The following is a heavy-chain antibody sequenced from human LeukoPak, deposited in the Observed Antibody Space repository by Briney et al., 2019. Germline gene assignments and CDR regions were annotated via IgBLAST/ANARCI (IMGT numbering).Heavy chain of an antibody. V-gene: IGHV4-59*08. Sequence: SETLSLTCTVSGGSISSYYWSWIRQPPGKGLEWIGYIYYTGNTNYNPSLKSRVTISIDTSKNQISLKLISVTTADTTVYYCARHCSGDNCYFYGMDIWGQGTTVTVSS. CDR1: GGSISSYY. D-gene: IGHD2-15*01. CDR3: ARHCSGDNCYFYGMDI. J-gene: IGHJ6*02. CDR2: IYYTGNT.